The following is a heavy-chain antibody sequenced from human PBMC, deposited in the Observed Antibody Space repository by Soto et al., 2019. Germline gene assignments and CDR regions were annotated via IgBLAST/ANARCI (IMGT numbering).Heavy chain of an antibody. CDR2: ISYDGSNK. J-gene: IGHJ4*02. V-gene: IGHV3-30*18. Sequence: PGGCMRLSCAASGFTFSSYGMHWVRQTPGKGLEWVAVISYDGSNKYYADSVKGRFTISRDNSKNTLYLQMNSLRAEDTAVYSCAKHTGTTGTYYFGCWGQQTLVTVSS. D-gene: IGHD1-1*01. CDR3: AKHTGTTGTYYFGC. CDR1: GFTFSSYG.